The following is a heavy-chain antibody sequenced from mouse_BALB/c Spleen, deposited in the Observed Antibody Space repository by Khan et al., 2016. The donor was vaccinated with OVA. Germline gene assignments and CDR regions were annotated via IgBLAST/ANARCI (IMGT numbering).Heavy chain of an antibody. Sequence: VQLQQSGTVLARPGASVKLSCKASGYSFASYWMHWVKQRPGQGLEWIGTIYPGISDTRYNQQFKGTATLTAVSSASTAYLEFSSLTNEDSAGDYGTRSDESYYLDDWGQGTTLTVSA. J-gene: IGHJ2*01. CDR3: TRSDESYYLDD. CDR1: GYSFASYW. CDR2: IYPGISDT. V-gene: IGHV1-5*01.